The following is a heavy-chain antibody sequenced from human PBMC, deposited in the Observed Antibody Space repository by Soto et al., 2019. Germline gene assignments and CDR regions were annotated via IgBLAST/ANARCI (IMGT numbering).Heavy chain of an antibody. CDR2: IYYRGST. D-gene: IGHD3-3*01. J-gene: IGHJ4*02. CDR1: GGSISSSSYY. Sequence: TSETLSLTCTVSGGSISSSSYYWGWIRQPPGKGLEWIGSIYYRGSTYYNPSLESRVTISVDTSKNQFSLKLSSVTAADTAVYYCASGDFWSGLSATFDYWGQGTLVTVS. CDR3: ASGDFWSGLSATFDY. V-gene: IGHV4-39*01.